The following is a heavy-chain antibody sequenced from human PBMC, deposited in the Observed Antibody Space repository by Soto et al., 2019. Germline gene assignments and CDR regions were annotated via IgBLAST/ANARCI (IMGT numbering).Heavy chain of an antibody. D-gene: IGHD1-1*01. CDR2: INPSTGNS. CDR3: ARRAETNGWNGFGADKYYFDF. V-gene: IGHV1-8*02. J-gene: IGHJ4*02. Sequence: ASVKFSCKASGHTSIDYQIHWVRQAPGQGLEWMGWINPSTGNSGYAQKFQGRVTMTSDTSISTAHMELSSLRSEDTAVYYCARRAETNGWNGFGADKYYFDFWGQGTLVTVSS. CDR1: GHTSIDYQ.